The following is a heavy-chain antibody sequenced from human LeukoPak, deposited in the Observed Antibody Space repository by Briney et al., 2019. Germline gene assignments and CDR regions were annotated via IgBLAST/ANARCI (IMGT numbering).Heavy chain of an antibody. V-gene: IGHV3-53*01. J-gene: IGHJ4*02. D-gene: IGHD1-14*01. CDR1: GFTLITND. CDR3: ARGVEPLAANTLAY. CDR2: LYSDGNT. Sequence: GGSLTLSCAASGFTLITNDMTWVRPAPGKGLEWVSFLYSDGNTKYAGSVQGRFTISRDNSKNTLYLEMNSLSPDDTAVYYCARGVEPLAANTLAYWGQGTLVTVSS.